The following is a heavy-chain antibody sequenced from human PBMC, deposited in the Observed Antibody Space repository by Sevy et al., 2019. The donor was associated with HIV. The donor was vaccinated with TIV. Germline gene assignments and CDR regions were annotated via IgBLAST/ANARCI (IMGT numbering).Heavy chain of an antibody. D-gene: IGHD1-26*01. V-gene: IGHV3-11*01. Sequence: GGSLRLSCAASGFTFSDYYMSWIRQAPGKGLEWVSYISSSGSTIYYEDSVKGRFTMSRDNAKNSLYLQMNSLRAEDTAVYYCARDWGIVGATQGMDVWGQGTTVTVSS. J-gene: IGHJ6*02. CDR2: ISSSGSTI. CDR3: ARDWGIVGATQGMDV. CDR1: GFTFSDYY.